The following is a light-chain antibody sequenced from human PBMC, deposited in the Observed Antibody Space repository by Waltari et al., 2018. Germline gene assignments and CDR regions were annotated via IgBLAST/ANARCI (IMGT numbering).Light chain of an antibody. CDR3: QQYNGFST. CDR1: QSLISW. Sequence: DIQMIQIPSTLSASVGDRVTITCRASQSLISWLAWYQQKPGKAPKLLIHKASSLESGVPSRFSSSGSGTEFTLTISSLQPDDFATYYCQQYNGFSTFGQGTKVEMK. V-gene: IGKV1-5*03. J-gene: IGKJ1*01. CDR2: KAS.